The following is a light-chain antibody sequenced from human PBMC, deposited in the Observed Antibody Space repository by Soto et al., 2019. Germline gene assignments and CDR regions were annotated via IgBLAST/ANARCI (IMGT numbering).Light chain of an antibody. Sequence: EVVLTQSPGILSLSPGERATLSCRASQTISSSYLAWYQQRPGQTPRLLIYAASNRAAGIPDRFFGSRSGTDFTLTISRLEPEDFAVYYCHHYGGSPPFTFGQGTKLEI. CDR2: AAS. V-gene: IGKV3-20*01. CDR3: HHYGGSPPFT. CDR1: QTISSSY. J-gene: IGKJ2*01.